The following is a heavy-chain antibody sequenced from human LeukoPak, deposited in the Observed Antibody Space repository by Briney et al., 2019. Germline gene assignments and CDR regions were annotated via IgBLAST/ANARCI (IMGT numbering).Heavy chain of an antibody. CDR1: GYTLTGYY. J-gene: IGHJ4*02. D-gene: IGHD1-26*01. V-gene: IGHV1-2*02. CDR3: ARDRPYSGSYYVY. Sequence: ASVKVSCKASGYTLTGYYMHWVRQAPGQGLEWMGWINPNSGGTNYAQKFQGRVTMTRDTSISTAYMELSRLRSDDTAVYYCARDRPYSGSYYVYWGRGTLVTVSS. CDR2: INPNSGGT.